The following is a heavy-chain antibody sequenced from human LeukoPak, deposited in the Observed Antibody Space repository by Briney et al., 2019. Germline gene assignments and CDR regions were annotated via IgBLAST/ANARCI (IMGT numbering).Heavy chain of an antibody. CDR2: IYPDDSDT. CDR3: AIFKHYLRPDY. CDR1: GYSFTSYW. D-gene: IGHD2/OR15-2a*01. Sequence: GESLKISCKGSGYSFTSYWIGWVRQMPGKDLEWMGIIYPDDSDTRYSPSFQGQVTISADKSISTAYLQWSSLKASDTAMYYCAIFKHYLRPDYWGQGTLVTVSS. J-gene: IGHJ4*02. V-gene: IGHV5-51*01.